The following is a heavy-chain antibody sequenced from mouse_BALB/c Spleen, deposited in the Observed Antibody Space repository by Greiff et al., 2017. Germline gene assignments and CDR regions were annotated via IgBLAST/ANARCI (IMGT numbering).Heavy chain of an antibody. CDR3: TRSGYRYDGGAY. Sequence: QVQLQQPGAELVRPGASVKLSCKASGYTFTSYWINWVKQRPGQGLEWIGNIYPSDSYTNYNQKFKDKATLTVDKSSSTAYMQLSSPTSEDSAVYYCTRSGYRYDGGAYWGQGTLVTVSA. D-gene: IGHD2-14*01. CDR2: IYPSDSYT. V-gene: IGHV1-69*02. J-gene: IGHJ3*01. CDR1: GYTFTSYW.